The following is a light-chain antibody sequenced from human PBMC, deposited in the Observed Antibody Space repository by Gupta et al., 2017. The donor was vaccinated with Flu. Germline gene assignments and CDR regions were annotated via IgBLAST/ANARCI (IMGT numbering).Light chain of an antibody. CDR1: QSVRSDY. CDR2: GAY. CDR3: QQDDTSSWT. Sequence: PGERATLSCRASQSVRSDYLAWYQQKPGQAPRLLIYGAYYRATGIPDRFSGSGSGTDFTLTISRLEPEDSAVYYCQQDDTSSWTFGQGTKVEFK. V-gene: IGKV3-20*01. J-gene: IGKJ1*01.